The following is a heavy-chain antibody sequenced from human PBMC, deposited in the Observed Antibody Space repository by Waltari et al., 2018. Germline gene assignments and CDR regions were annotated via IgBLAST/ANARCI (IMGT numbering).Heavy chain of an antibody. V-gene: IGHV3-48*04. CDR2: ISSSSSTI. D-gene: IGHD1-26*01. J-gene: IGHJ4*02. CDR3: ARGPHVNAFPEVEMGAP. CDR1: GFNLSSYT. Sequence: EVQLVESGGGLVLLGGSLRLSCAASGFNLSSYTMHLVRQAPGKGLEWVSYISSSSSTIYYADSVKGRFTISRDNAKNSLYLQMNSLRAEDTAVYYCARGPHVNAFPEVEMGAPWGQGTLVTVSS.